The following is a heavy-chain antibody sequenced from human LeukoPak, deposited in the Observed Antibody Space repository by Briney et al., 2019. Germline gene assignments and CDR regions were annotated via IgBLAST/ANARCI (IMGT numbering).Heavy chain of an antibody. CDR1: GFTFSDYY. J-gene: IGHJ4*02. CDR3: ARVSSGSGSYYNLPYYYYYYMDDFDY. V-gene: IGHV3-11*01. Sequence: GGSLRLSCAASGFTFSDYYMSWIRQAPGKGLEWVSYISSSGSTIYYADSVKGRFTISRDNAKNSLYLQMNSLRAEDTAVYYCARVSSGSGSYYNLPYYYYYYMDDFDYWGQGTLVTVSS. D-gene: IGHD3-10*01. CDR2: ISSSGSTI.